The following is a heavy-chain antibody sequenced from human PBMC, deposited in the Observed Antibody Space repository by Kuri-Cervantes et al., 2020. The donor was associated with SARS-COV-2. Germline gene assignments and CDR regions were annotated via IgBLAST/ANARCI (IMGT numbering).Heavy chain of an antibody. CDR3: ARDRGSSGWRYYYYYGMDV. D-gene: IGHD6-19*01. CDR1: GFTFSSYG. J-gene: IGHJ6*02. Sequence: GGSLRLSCAASGFTFSSYGMHWVRQAPGKGLEWVAVIWYAGSNKYYADSVKGRFTISRDNAKNSLYLQMNSLRAEDTAVYYCARDRGSSGWRYYYYYGMDVWGQGTTVTVSS. V-gene: IGHV3-33*01. CDR2: IWYAGSNK.